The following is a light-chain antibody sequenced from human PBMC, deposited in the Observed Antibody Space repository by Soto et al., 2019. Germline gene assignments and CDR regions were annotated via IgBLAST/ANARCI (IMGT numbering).Light chain of an antibody. CDR3: QQGHTFPLT. CDR2: AAT. J-gene: IGKJ4*01. Sequence: DIQMTQSPSSVSASVGDRVTITCRASQDISDWLAWHQQKPGEAPKLLIYAATTLHSGVPSRFSGSGSGTAFTLTISSLQPEDFATYYCQQGHTFPLTFDGGTKVEIK. V-gene: IGKV1-12*01. CDR1: QDISDW.